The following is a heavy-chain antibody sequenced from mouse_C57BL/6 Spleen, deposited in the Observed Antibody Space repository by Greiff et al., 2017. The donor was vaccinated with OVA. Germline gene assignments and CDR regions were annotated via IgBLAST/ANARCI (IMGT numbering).Heavy chain of an antibody. Sequence: QVQLKQPGAELVRPGTSVKLSCKASGYTFTSYWMHWVKQRPGQGLEWIGVIDPSDSYTNYNQKFKGKATLTVDTSSSTAYMQLSSLTSEDSAVYYCAQRGNYAMDYWGQGTSVTVSS. V-gene: IGHV1-59*01. CDR1: GYTFTSYW. J-gene: IGHJ4*01. CDR2: IDPSDSYT. CDR3: AQRGNYAMDY.